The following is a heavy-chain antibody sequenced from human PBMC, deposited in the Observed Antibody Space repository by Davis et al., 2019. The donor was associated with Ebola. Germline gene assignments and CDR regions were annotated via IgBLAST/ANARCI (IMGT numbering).Heavy chain of an antibody. CDR3: VSAGWDH. Sequence: GGSLRLSCAVSGFTFSNYNMNWVRQTPGKGLEWVPHISDDSSSTYYADSVKGRFTISRDNAKNSLYLQLNTLKDEDTAVYFCVSAGWDHWGQGTLVTVSS. D-gene: IGHD2-15*01. J-gene: IGHJ4*02. V-gene: IGHV3-48*02. CDR1: GFTFSNYN. CDR2: ISDDSSST.